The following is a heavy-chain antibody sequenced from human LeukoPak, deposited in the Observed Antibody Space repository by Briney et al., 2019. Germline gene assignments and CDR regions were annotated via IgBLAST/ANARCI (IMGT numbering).Heavy chain of an antibody. V-gene: IGHV3-23*01. CDR1: GFTFNIYA. CDR3: ARHDSFIPY. Sequence: QPGGSLRLSCAASGFTFNIYAMSWVRQAPGKGLEWVSGISDSGRSPYYTESVKGRFTISRDNYKNTVYLQMNNLGVDDTATYFCARHDSFIPYWGQGILVTVSS. CDR2: ISDSGRSP. J-gene: IGHJ4*02. D-gene: IGHD5-18*01.